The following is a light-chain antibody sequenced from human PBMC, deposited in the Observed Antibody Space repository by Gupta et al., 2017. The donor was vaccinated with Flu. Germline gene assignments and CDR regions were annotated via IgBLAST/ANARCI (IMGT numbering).Light chain of an antibody. Sequence: QSALTQPASVSGSPGPSITISCTGTSSDVGEYDYVSWYQQHPGEAPKLMIYEVIYRPSGVPNRFSGSKSGNTASLTISGLQAEDEGDYYCSSYTRSSSWVFGGGTKLTVL. CDR1: SSDVGEYDY. J-gene: IGLJ3*02. CDR3: SSYTRSSSWV. V-gene: IGLV2-14*01. CDR2: EVI.